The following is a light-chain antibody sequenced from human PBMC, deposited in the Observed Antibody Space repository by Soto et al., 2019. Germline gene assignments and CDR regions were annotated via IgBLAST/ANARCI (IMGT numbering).Light chain of an antibody. CDR1: TSNVERNY. CDR2: RYH. J-gene: IGLJ3*02. V-gene: IGLV1-47*01. CDR3: AVCDDKLNGL. Sequence: QSVLTQPPSASGTPGQRVIITCSGGTSNVERNYVYWYQHLPGTAPKLLIYRYHQRPSGVPDRFSASKSGISASLAISGLRSEDEADYYCAVCDDKLNGLFGGGTKLTVL.